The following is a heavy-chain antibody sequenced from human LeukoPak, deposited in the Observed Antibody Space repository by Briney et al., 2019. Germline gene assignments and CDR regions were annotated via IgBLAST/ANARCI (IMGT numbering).Heavy chain of an antibody. CDR2: ISYDGSNK. V-gene: IGHV3-30*03. D-gene: IGHD2-15*01. CDR1: GFPFSSYG. CDR3: ARPLGVVAAYDY. Sequence: PGRSLRLSCAASGFPFSSYGIHWVRQAPGKGLEWVAVISYDGSNKYYADSVKGRFTISRDNSKNTLYLQMNSLRAEDTAVYYCARPLGVVAAYDYWGQGTLVTVSS. J-gene: IGHJ4*02.